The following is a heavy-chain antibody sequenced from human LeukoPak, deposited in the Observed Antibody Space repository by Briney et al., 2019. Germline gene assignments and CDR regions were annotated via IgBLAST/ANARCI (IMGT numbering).Heavy chain of an antibody. CDR3: ARGGYGALPDY. D-gene: IGHD4-17*01. CDR2: INPNNGDT. J-gene: IGHJ4*02. Sequence: ASVKVSCKASGYTFSGNFMHWVRQAPGQGLEGMGWINPNNGDTNYAQKFQGRVTITADTSTSTAYMELSSLRSEDTAVYYCARGGYGALPDYWGQGTLVTVSS. CDR1: GYTFSGNF. V-gene: IGHV1-2*02.